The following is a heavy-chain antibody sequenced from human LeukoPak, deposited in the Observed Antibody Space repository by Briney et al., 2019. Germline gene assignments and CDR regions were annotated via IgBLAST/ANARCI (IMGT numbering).Heavy chain of an antibody. Sequence: GGSLRLSCAASGFTFDDYAMHWVRQAPGKGLEWVSGISWNSGSIGYADSVKGRFTISRDNAKNSLYLQMNSLRAEDTALYYCAKGSSGYDSAFDYWGQGTLVTVSS. D-gene: IGHD5-12*01. CDR3: AKGSSGYDSAFDY. CDR2: ISWNSGSI. J-gene: IGHJ4*02. V-gene: IGHV3-9*01. CDR1: GFTFDDYA.